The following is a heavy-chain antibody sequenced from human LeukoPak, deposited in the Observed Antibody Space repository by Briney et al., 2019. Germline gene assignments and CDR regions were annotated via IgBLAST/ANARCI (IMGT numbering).Heavy chain of an antibody. CDR2: ISGGGDTT. D-gene: IGHD3-3*01. V-gene: IGHV3-23*01. Sequence: GGSLRLSCAASGFTFSSYDMSWVRQAPGRGLEWVSTISGGGDTTYYADSVKGRFTISRDSSKNTLYLQMNSLRAEDTAVYYCAKDASYYDFWSGYSQSFFDYWGQGTLVTASS. CDR1: GFTFSSYD. J-gene: IGHJ4*02. CDR3: AKDASYYDFWSGYSQSFFDY.